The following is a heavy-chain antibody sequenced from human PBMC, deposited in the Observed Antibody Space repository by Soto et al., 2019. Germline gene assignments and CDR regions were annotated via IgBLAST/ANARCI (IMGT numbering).Heavy chain of an antibody. J-gene: IGHJ5*02. CDR2: IYYSGST. CDR1: GGSISSGGYY. Sequence: QVQLQESGPGLVKPSQTLSLTCTVSGGSISSGGYYWSWIRQHPGKGLEWIGYIYYSGSTYYNPSFKSRVTRSVDTSKNQFSLKLSSVTAADTAVYYCARNLRSRYPGGFDPWGQGTLVTVSS. CDR3: ARNLRSRYPGGFDP. V-gene: IGHV4-31*03. D-gene: IGHD2-2*02.